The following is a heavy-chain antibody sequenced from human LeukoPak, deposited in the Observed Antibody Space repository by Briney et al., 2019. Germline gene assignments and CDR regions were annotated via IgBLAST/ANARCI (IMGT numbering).Heavy chain of an antibody. CDR2: INHSGST. CDR1: GGSFSGYY. V-gene: IGHV4-34*01. CDR3: ARADYGSGSYFDY. D-gene: IGHD3-10*01. J-gene: IGHJ4*02. Sequence: SETLSLTCAVYGGSFSGYYWRWIRQPPGKGLEWMGEINHSGSTNYNTSLKSRVTISVDTSKNQFYLKLSSVTAADTAVYCCARADYGSGSYFDYWGRGTLVTVSS.